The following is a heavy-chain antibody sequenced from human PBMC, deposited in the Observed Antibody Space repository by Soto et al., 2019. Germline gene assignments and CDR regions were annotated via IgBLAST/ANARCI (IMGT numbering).Heavy chain of an antibody. Sequence: SETLSLTCTVSGGSISSGDYYWSWIRQPPGKGLEWIGYIYYSGSTYYNPSLKSRVTISVDTSKNQFSLKLSSVTAADTTVYYCARADRGGFAPFDPWGQGTLVTVSS. V-gene: IGHV4-30-4*01. D-gene: IGHD3-10*01. CDR3: ARADRGGFAPFDP. CDR2: IYYSGST. J-gene: IGHJ5*02. CDR1: GGSISSGDYY.